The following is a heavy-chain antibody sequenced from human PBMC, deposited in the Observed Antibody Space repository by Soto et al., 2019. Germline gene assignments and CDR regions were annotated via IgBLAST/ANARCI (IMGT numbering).Heavy chain of an antibody. D-gene: IGHD3-22*01. CDR1: EDTFRNYA. CDR3: ASNKYDSSAYYYWYLGL. J-gene: IGHJ2*01. Sequence: GXSVKVSYKASEDTFRNYAISWVRQAPVQGLEWMGGIIPIFGIANYAQKFQGRVTITADTSANTVYLELSSLRSEDTAVYYCASNKYDSSAYYYWYLGLRGRGTLVTVYS. CDR2: IIPIFGIA. V-gene: IGHV1-69*10.